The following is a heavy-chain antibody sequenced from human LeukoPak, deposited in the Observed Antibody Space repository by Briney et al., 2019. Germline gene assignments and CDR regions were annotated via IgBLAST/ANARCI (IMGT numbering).Heavy chain of an antibody. Sequence: PSETLSLTCTVSGGSISSSSYYWGWIRQPPGKGLEWIGSIYYSGSTHYNPSLKSRVTISVDTSKNQFSLKLSSVTAADTAVYYCARRYGDYNLDYWGQGTLVTVSS. D-gene: IGHD4-17*01. V-gene: IGHV4-39*01. CDR2: IYYSGST. J-gene: IGHJ4*02. CDR3: ARRYGDYNLDY. CDR1: GGSISSSSYY.